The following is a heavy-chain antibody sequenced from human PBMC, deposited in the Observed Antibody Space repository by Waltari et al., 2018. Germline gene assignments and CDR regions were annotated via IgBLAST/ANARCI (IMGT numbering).Heavy chain of an antibody. V-gene: IGHV4-38-2*01. Sequence: QVQLQESGPGLVKPSATLSLTCAVSGYSISSGYYWGWIRQPPGKGLEWIGSIYHSGSTYYNPSLKSRVTISVDTSKNQFSLKLSSVTAADTAVYYCATGPYSSSWFDAFDIWGQGTMVTVSS. J-gene: IGHJ3*02. D-gene: IGHD6-13*01. CDR2: IYHSGST. CDR1: GYSISSGYY. CDR3: ATGPYSSSWFDAFDI.